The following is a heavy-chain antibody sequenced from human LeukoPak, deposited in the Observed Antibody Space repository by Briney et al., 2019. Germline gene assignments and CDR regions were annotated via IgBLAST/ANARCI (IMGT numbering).Heavy chain of an antibody. V-gene: IGHV3-23*01. D-gene: IGHD6-13*01. Sequence: SVKGRFIISRDNSKNTLSLQMNSLRAEDTAVYYCAKDLAAAGTADVWGQGTTVTVSS. CDR3: AKDLAAAGTADV. J-gene: IGHJ6*02.